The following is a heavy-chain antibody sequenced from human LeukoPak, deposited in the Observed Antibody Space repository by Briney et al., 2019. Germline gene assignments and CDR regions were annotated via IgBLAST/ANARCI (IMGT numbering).Heavy chain of an antibody. D-gene: IGHD1-1*01. J-gene: IGHJ4*02. Sequence: PGGSLRLSCAASGFTFSDYYMSWIRQAPGKGLEWVSYISDSGNTTYYADSVKGRFTISRDNAKNPLYLQMNSLRAEDTAVYYCARTRKWNDSWGQGTLVTVSS. CDR2: ISDSGNTT. CDR3: ARTRKWNDS. V-gene: IGHV3-11*01. CDR1: GFTFSDYY.